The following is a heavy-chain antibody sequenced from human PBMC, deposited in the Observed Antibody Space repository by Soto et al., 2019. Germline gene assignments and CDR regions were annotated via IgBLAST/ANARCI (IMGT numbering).Heavy chain of an antibody. CDR1: GFAFSGSA. D-gene: IGHD3-16*01. CDR2: IRSKGHNYAT. Sequence: GGSLRLSCAASGFAFSGSAMYWVRQASGKGPEWVGRIRSKGHNYATEYAASVKGRFTISRDDSKNTAYLQMNSLQTEDTAVYYCTRDLFSYDYSGILWFDPWGQGALVTVSS. V-gene: IGHV3-73*01. J-gene: IGHJ5*02. CDR3: TRDLFSYDYSGILWFDP.